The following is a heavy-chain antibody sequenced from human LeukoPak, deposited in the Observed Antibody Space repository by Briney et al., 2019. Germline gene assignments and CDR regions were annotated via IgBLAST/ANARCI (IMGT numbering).Heavy chain of an antibody. CDR1: GGSSSSYY. CDR2: IYYSGST. CDR3: AISSGWHFDY. J-gene: IGHJ4*02. Sequence: PSETLSLTGTVSGGSSSSYYWSWIRQPPGKGLEWIGYIYYSGSTNYNPSLKSRVTISVDTSKNQFSLKLSSVTAADTAVYYCAISSGWHFDYWGQGTLVTVSS. V-gene: IGHV4-59*01. D-gene: IGHD3-3*01.